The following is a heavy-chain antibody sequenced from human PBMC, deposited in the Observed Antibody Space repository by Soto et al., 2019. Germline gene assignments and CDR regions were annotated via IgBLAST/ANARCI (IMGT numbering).Heavy chain of an antibody. Sequence: PAGSLRLSCAASGFTVSRYGMHWVRQAPGKGLVWVSRINSVGSSTSYADSVKGRFTISRDNAKNTLYLQMNSLRAEDKAVYYCVMVYGFVTDVRGPGTRVTVSP. V-gene: IGHV3-74*01. J-gene: IGHJ4*01. D-gene: IGHD4-17*01. CDR1: GFTVSRYG. CDR3: VMVYGFVTDV. CDR2: INSVGSST.